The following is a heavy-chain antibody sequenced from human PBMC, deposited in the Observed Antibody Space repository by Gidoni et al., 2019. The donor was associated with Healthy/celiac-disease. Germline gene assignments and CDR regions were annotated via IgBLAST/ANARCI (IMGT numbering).Heavy chain of an antibody. CDR1: GGSFSGYY. CDR2: INHSGST. J-gene: IGHJ1*01. V-gene: IGHV4-34*01. D-gene: IGHD2-15*01. CDR3: ARGPRYCSGGSCYPGYFQH. Sequence: QVQLQQWGAGLLKPSETLSLTCAVYGGSFSGYYWSWIRQPPGKGLEGIGEINHSGSTNYNPSLKSRVTISVDTSKNQFSLKLSSVTAADTAVYYCARGPRYCSGGSCYPGYFQHWGQGTLVTVSS.